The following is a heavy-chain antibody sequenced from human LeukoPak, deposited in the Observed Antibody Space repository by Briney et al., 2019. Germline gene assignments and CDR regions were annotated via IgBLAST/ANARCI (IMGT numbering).Heavy chain of an antibody. J-gene: IGHJ4*02. CDR1: GGTFSSYA. Sequence: SVKVSCKASGGTFSSYAISWVRQAPGQGLEWMGGIIPIFGTANYAQKFQGRVTITTDESTSTAYMELSSLRSEDTAVYYCATEVVITERSDYWGQGTLVTVSS. D-gene: IGHD3-22*01. CDR2: IIPIFGTA. CDR3: ATEVVITERSDY. V-gene: IGHV1-69*05.